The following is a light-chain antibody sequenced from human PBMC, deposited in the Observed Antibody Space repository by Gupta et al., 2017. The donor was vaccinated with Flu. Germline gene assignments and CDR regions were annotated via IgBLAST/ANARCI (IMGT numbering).Light chain of an antibody. Sequence: AIRMTQSPSSFSASTGDRVTITCRAIQGIRSYLAWYQQKPGKAPKLLIYAASTLQSGVPSRFSGSGSGRDLPLTSRCRQLEDFATYYCQQDDNYPAWTFGQGTKVEIK. V-gene: IGKV1-8*01. CDR2: AAS. J-gene: IGKJ1*01. CDR1: QGIRSY. CDR3: QQDDNYPAWT.